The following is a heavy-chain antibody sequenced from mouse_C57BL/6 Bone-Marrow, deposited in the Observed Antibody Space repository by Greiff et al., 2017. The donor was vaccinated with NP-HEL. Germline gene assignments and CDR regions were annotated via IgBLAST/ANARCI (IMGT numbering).Heavy chain of an antibody. CDR1: GFTFSDYY. D-gene: IGHD1-1*01. CDR3: ARQGTTVVAEGWYFDV. J-gene: IGHJ1*03. CDR2: ISNGGGST. V-gene: IGHV5-12*01. Sequence: EVKVVESGGGLVQPGGSLKLSCAASGFTFSDYYMYWVRQTPEKRLEWVAYISNGGGSTYYPDTVKGRFTISRDNAKNTLYLQMSRLKSEDTAMYYCARQGTTVVAEGWYFDVWGTGTTVTVSS.